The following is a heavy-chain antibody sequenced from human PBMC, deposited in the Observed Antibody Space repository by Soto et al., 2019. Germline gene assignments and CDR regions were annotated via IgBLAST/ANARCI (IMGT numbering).Heavy chain of an antibody. CDR2: ISSNSATI. Sequence: EVQLVESGGGLVQPGRSLRLSCVASGFIADDYAMHWVRQAPGKGLEWVSGISSNSATINYADSVKGRFTISRDNAKNSVFLPMNRRRPEDTAFYYCVKDMKWGGMTTIHYFDSWGQGTLVTVSS. J-gene: IGHJ4*02. V-gene: IGHV3-9*02. CDR3: VKDMKWGGMTTIHYFDS. D-gene: IGHD4-17*01. CDR1: GFIADDYA.